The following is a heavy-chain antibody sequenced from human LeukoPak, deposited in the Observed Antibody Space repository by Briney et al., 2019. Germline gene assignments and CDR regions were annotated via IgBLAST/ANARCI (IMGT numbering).Heavy chain of an antibody. Sequence: KPSETLSLTCTVYGGSISSSSYYWGWIRQPPGKGLEWIGSIYYSGSTYYNPSLKSRVTISVDTSKNQFSLKLSSVTAADTAVYYCARHKSWGYCSSTSCSRWFDPWGQGTLVTVSS. CDR1: GGSISSSSYY. CDR2: IYYSGST. CDR3: ARHKSWGYCSSTSCSRWFDP. V-gene: IGHV4-39*01. D-gene: IGHD2-2*01. J-gene: IGHJ5*02.